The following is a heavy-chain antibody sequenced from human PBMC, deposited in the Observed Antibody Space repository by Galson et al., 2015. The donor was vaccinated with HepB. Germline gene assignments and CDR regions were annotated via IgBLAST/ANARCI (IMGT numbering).Heavy chain of an antibody. CDR2: ISGSGGST. D-gene: IGHD5-24*01. J-gene: IGHJ4*02. V-gene: IGHV3-23*01. Sequence: SLRLSCAASGFTFSSYAMSWVPQAPGKGLEWVSAISGSGGSTYYADSVKGRFTISRDNSKNTLYLQMNSLRAEDTAVYYCAKDSSRGGWLLDYWGQGTLVTVSS. CDR1: GFTFSSYA. CDR3: AKDSSRGGWLLDY.